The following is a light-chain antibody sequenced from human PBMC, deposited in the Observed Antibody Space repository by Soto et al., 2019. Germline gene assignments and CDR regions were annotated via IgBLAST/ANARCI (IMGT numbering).Light chain of an antibody. V-gene: IGKV3-11*01. CDR2: DAS. CDR1: QSVSSY. CDR3: QQRSNWPLMYT. Sequence: EIVLTQSPATLSLSPGERATLSCRASQSVSSYLASYPQKPGQAPRLLIYDASNRATGIPARFSGSGSGTDFTLTISSLEPEDFAVYYCQQRSNWPLMYTFGQGTKLEIK. J-gene: IGKJ2*01.